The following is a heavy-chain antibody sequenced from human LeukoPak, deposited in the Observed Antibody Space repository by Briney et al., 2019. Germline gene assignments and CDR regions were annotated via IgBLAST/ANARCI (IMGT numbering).Heavy chain of an antibody. V-gene: IGHV1-69*13. D-gene: IGHD4-17*01. CDR1: GGTFSSYA. J-gene: IGHJ6*02. CDR2: IIPIFGTA. Sequence: SVKVSCKASGGTFSSYAISWVRQAPGQGLEWMGGIIPIFGTANYAQKFQGRVTITADESTSTAYMELSSPRSEDTAVYYCARDGAPTVTTIIDYGMDVWGQGTTVTVSS. CDR3: ARDGAPTVTTIIDYGMDV.